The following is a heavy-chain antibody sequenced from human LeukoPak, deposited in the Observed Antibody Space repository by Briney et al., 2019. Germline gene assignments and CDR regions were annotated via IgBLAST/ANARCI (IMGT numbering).Heavy chain of an antibody. CDR3: ARDVSRISDY. Sequence: GGSLRLSCAASGFTFSSYSMNWVRQAPGKGLEWVSYISSSSSTIYYADSVKGRFTISRDNAKNSLYLQMNSLRAEDTVVYYCARDVSRISDYWGQGALVTVSS. D-gene: IGHD2-15*01. CDR2: ISSSSSTI. J-gene: IGHJ4*02. V-gene: IGHV3-48*04. CDR1: GFTFSSYS.